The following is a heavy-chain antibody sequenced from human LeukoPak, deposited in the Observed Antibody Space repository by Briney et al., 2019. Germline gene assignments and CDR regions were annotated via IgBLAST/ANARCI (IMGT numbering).Heavy chain of an antibody. V-gene: IGHV1-3*01. CDR1: GYTFTSYA. J-gene: IGHJ3*02. Sequence: ASVKVSCKASGYTFTSYAMHWVRQAPGQRLEWMGWINAGNGNTKYSQKFQGRVTITRDTSASTAYMELSSLRSEDTAVYYCARDYYDSSGYYLVHDAFDIWGQGTMVTVSS. CDR2: INAGNGNT. D-gene: IGHD3-22*01. CDR3: ARDYYDSSGYYLVHDAFDI.